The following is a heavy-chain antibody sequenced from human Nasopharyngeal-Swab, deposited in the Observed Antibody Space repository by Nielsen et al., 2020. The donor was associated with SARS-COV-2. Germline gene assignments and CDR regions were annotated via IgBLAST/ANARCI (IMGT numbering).Heavy chain of an antibody. V-gene: IGHV4-39*07. CDR1: GGSISSSSYY. J-gene: IGHJ3*02. D-gene: IGHD6-13*01. CDR3: ARDGFGQPLEAFDI. Sequence: SETLSLTCTVSGGSISSSSYYWGWIRQPPGKGLEWIGSIYYSGSTYYNPSLKSRVTISVDTSKNQFSLKLSSVTAADTAVYYCARDGFGQPLEAFDIWGQGTMVTVSS. CDR2: IYYSGST.